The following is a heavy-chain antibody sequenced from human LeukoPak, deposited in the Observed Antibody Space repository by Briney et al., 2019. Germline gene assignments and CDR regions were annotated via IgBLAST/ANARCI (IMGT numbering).Heavy chain of an antibody. V-gene: IGHV3-30*04. CDR2: ISYDGSNK. CDR3: ARWAPDYYCYGMDV. CDR1: GFTFSSYA. D-gene: IGHD1-26*01. J-gene: IGHJ6*02. Sequence: GESLRLSCAASGFTFSSYAMHWVRQAPGKGLEWVAVISYDGSNKYYADSVKGRFTISRDNSKNTLYLQMNSLRAEDTAVYYCARWAPDYYCYGMDVWGQGTTVTVSS.